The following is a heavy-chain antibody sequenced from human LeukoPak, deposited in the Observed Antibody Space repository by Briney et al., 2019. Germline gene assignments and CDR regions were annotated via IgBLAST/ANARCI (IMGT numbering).Heavy chain of an antibody. D-gene: IGHD1-1*01. V-gene: IGHV3-23*01. J-gene: IGHJ4*02. CDR1: GFTFGTYA. Sequence: GGSLRLSCAASGFTFGTYAMSWVRQAPGKGLEWVSGTSGSGGSTYYTDSVKGRFIISRDNSRNSLYLQMSSLRADDTAVYYCARDTRGNWEPFDYWGQGTLVTVSS. CDR3: ARDTRGNWEPFDY. CDR2: TSGSGGST.